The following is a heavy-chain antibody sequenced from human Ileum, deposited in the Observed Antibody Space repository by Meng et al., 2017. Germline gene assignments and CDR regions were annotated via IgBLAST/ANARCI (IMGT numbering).Heavy chain of an antibody. Sequence: HLQLQESGSGLVTSSQTLSLTCTVSGGSISSSVYSWTWIRQPPGKGLEWIGYIYQVGSTNYNPSLKSRVTIFVDTSKNQFSLKLTSVTAADTAVYYCASSTSGPELNYWGQGTLVTVSS. D-gene: IGHD2/OR15-2a*01. J-gene: IGHJ4*02. CDR2: IYQVGST. CDR3: ASSTSGPELNY. CDR1: GGSISSSVYS. V-gene: IGHV4-30-2*01.